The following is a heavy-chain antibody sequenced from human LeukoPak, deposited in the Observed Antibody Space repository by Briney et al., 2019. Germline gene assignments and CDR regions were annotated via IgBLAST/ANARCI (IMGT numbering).Heavy chain of an antibody. V-gene: IGHV4-31*03. J-gene: IGHJ4*02. D-gene: IGHD3-22*01. CDR1: DGSITSGGYY. CDR3: ARDVSLGYYDSSGHIPQIYFDY. CDR2: IYYSGST. Sequence: SQTLSLTCTVSDGSITSGGYYWTWIRQHPEKGLEWIGYIYYSGSTNYNPALKSRVTISADTSKNQFSLNLRSVTAADTAVYYCARDVSLGYYDSSGHIPQIYFDYWGQGTLVTVSS.